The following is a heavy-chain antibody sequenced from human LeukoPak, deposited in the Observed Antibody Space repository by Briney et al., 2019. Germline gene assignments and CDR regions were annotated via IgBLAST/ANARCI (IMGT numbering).Heavy chain of an antibody. CDR1: GYTFTDYY. CDR2: INPNSGGT. Sequence: GASVKVSCKASGYTFTDYYFHWVRQAPGQGLEWMGWINPNSGGTVYAQNFQGRVTMTRDTSISIVCMELSSLRSDDTAVYYCASSGSSIQFDPWGQGTLVTVSS. J-gene: IGHJ5*02. CDR3: ASSGSSIQFDP. D-gene: IGHD1-26*01. V-gene: IGHV1-2*02.